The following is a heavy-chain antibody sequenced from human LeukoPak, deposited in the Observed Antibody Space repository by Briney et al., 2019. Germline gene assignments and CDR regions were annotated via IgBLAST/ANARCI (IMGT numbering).Heavy chain of an antibody. CDR3: ARYCSSSRCLYYYHMDV. CDR2: ISSGSSYI. D-gene: IGHD2-2*01. Sequence: GGSLRLSCAASGFTFSTYSMNWVRQAPGKGLEWVSSISSGSSYIYYADSVKGRFTISRHDAKNSLYLQMNSLRAEDTAVYYCARYCSSSRCLYYYHMDVWGKGTTVTVSS. CDR1: GFTFSTYS. J-gene: IGHJ6*03. V-gene: IGHV3-21*01.